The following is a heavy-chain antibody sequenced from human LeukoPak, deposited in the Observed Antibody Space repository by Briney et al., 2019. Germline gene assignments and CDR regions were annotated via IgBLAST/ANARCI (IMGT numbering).Heavy chain of an antibody. CDR3: ARGRRYYDFWSGYYSY. V-gene: IGHV4-34*01. J-gene: IGHJ4*02. D-gene: IGHD3-3*01. CDR1: GGSFSGYY. Sequence: SGTLSLTCAVYGGSFSGYYWSWIRQPPGKGLEWIGEINHSGSTNYNPSLKSRVTISVDTSKNQFSLKLSSVTAADTAVYYCARGRRYYDFWSGYYSYWGQGTLVTVSS. CDR2: INHSGST.